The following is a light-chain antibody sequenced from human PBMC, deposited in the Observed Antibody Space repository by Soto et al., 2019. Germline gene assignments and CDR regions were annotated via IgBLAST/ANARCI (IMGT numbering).Light chain of an antibody. CDR1: QSVSNY. Sequence: EIVLSQSPATLSLSPGDRATLSCRASQSVSNYLAWYQQKPGQAPRLLIYDASDRATDIPVRFSGSGSGTDFTLTISSLEPEDFAVYYCQQRSNWPRTFGQGTKVEIK. CDR3: QQRSNWPRT. V-gene: IGKV3-11*01. CDR2: DAS. J-gene: IGKJ1*01.